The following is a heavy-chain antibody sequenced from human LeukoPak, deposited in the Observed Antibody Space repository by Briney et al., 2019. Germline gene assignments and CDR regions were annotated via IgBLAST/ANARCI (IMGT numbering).Heavy chain of an antibody. V-gene: IGHV3-64*01. CDR2: INSNGRST. J-gene: IGHJ4*02. Sequence: GGSLRLSCAASGFPFSSYAMHWVRQAPGKGLEFVSAINSNGRSTFYAISVKGRFTVSRDNSKNTLYLQMGSLRADDMAVYYCARDMTGNYYDTWGQRTLVTVSS. CDR1: GFPFSSYA. D-gene: IGHD3-22*01. CDR3: ARDMTGNYYDT.